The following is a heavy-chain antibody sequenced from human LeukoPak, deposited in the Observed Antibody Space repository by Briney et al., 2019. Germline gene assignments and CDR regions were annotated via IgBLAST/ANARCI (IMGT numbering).Heavy chain of an antibody. J-gene: IGHJ6*02. D-gene: IGHD5-12*01. Sequence: SVKVSCKASGGTFSSYAISRVRQAPGQGLEWMGGIIPIFGTANYAQKFQGRVTITADESTSTAYMELSSLRSEDTAVYYCARNSGYDYVGTYYYGMDVWGQGTTVTVSS. CDR2: IIPIFGTA. CDR1: GGTFSSYA. V-gene: IGHV1-69*13. CDR3: ARNSGYDYVGTYYYGMDV.